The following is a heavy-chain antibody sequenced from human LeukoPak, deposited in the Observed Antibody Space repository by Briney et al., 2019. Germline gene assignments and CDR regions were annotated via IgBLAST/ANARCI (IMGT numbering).Heavy chain of an antibody. Sequence: GESLRISCKGSGYSFTSYWIGWVRQMPGKGLEWMGRVDPSDSYTNYSPSFQGHVSISADKSISTAYLQWRSLKASDTAMYYCASLFRDDVFDIWGQGTMVTVSS. D-gene: IGHD3-10*01. CDR1: GYSFTSYW. J-gene: IGHJ3*02. CDR3: ASLFRDDVFDI. CDR2: VDPSDSYT. V-gene: IGHV5-10-1*01.